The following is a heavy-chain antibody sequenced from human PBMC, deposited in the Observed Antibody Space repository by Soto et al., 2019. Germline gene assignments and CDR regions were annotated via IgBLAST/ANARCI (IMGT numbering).Heavy chain of an antibody. Sequence: PSETLSLSCTVSGGSISSYYWSWIRQPPGKGLEWIGYIYYSGSTNYNPSLKSRVTISVDTSKNQFSLKLSSVTAADTAVYYCAREVYRAAAGSYYFDYWGQGTLVTVSS. D-gene: IGHD6-13*01. CDR3: AREVYRAAAGSYYFDY. V-gene: IGHV4-59*01. J-gene: IGHJ4*02. CDR2: IYYSGST. CDR1: GGSISSYY.